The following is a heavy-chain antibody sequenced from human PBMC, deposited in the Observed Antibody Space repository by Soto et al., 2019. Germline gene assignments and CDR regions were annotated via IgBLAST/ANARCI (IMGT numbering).Heavy chain of an antibody. CDR3: ARDGEYCSGGSCTYFAY. CDR1: GFTCTNYA. CDR2: VSYDGAHK. V-gene: IGHV3-30-3*01. Sequence: QVQLVESGGGVVQPGRSLRLSCAASGFTCTNYAMYWVRQYPGKGLVWMGYVSYDGAHKFYADSVKGRFTIYRDNSKNTLLLQMNSLRAEDTAGYYCARDGEYCSGGSCTYFAYWGQGTLVTVS. D-gene: IGHD2-15*01. J-gene: IGHJ4*02.